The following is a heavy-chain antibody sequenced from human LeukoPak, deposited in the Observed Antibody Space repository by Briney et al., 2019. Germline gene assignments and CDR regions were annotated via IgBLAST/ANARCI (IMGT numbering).Heavy chain of an antibody. V-gene: IGHV4-61*01. J-gene: IGHJ4*02. Sequence: SSETLSLTCTVSGGSVSSGSYYWSWIRQPPGKGLEWIGYIYYSGSTKYNPSLKSRVTISVDTSKNQFSLKLRSVTAADTAVYYCARAVPEEYYYDSSGYYPPPYFDYWGQGTLVTVSS. D-gene: IGHD3-22*01. CDR2: IYYSGST. CDR3: ARAVPEEYYYDSSGYYPPPYFDY. CDR1: GGSVSSGSYY.